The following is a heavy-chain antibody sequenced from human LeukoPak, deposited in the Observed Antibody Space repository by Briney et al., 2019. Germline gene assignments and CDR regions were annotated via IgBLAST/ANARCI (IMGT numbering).Heavy chain of an antibody. CDR3: ARDLPSSGYWYRDAFDI. Sequence: GGSLRLSCTASGFSFSNYWMSWVRQAPGKGLEWVGHAKQDGSETYYVDSVEGRFTVSRDNVKNSLFLQMNSLRVEDTAMYYCARDLPSSGYWYRDAFDIWGQGTMVTVSS. D-gene: IGHD3-22*01. J-gene: IGHJ3*02. CDR1: GFSFSNYW. CDR2: AKQDGSET. V-gene: IGHV3-7*01.